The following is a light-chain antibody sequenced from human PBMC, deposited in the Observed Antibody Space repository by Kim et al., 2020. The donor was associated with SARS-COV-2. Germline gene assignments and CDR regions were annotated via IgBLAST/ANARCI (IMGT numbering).Light chain of an antibody. Sequence: PGERATLSCRASQSVSSYLAWYQQKPGQAPRLLIYDASNRATGIPARFSGSGSGTDFTLTISSLEPEDFAVYYCQQRSNWPPSLTFGGGTKV. CDR1: QSVSSY. CDR3: QQRSNWPPSLT. V-gene: IGKV3-11*01. CDR2: DAS. J-gene: IGKJ4*01.